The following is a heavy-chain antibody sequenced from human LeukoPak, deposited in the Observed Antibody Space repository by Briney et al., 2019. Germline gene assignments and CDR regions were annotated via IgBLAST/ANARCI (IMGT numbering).Heavy chain of an antibody. CDR2: IIPIFGTA. D-gene: IGHD3-16*01. CDR1: GGTFSSYA. J-gene: IGHJ5*02. V-gene: IGHV1-69*13. CDR3: ARVLGEWLENWFDP. Sequence: SVKVSCKASGGTFSSYAVSWVRQAPGQGLEWMGGIIPIFGTANYAQKFQGRVTITADESTSTAYMELSSLRSEDTAVYYCARVLGEWLENWFDPWGQGTLVTVSS.